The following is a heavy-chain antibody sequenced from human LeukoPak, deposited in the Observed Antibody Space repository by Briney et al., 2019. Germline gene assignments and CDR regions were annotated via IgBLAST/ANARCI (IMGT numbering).Heavy chain of an antibody. J-gene: IGHJ5*02. CDR2: INPSGGST. CDR1: GYTFTSYY. CDR3: ARSAPYTLGYCSSTSCYAPTPSTNWFDP. D-gene: IGHD2-2*01. V-gene: IGHV1-46*01. Sequence: GASVKVSCKTSGYTFTSYYMHWVRQAPGQGLEWMGIINPSGGSTSYAQKFQGRVTMTRDTSTSTVYMELSSLRSEDTAVYYCARSAPYTLGYCSSTSCYAPTPSTNWFDPWGQGTLVTVSS.